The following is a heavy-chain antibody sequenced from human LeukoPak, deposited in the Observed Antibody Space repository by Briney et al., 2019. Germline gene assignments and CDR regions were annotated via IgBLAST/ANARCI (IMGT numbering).Heavy chain of an antibody. D-gene: IGHD2-15*01. Sequence: GGSLRLSCAASGFTFSSYGMHWVRQARGKGLEWVASIRYDGSNKYYADSVKGRFTIARDNSKNTLYLQMTSLRAEDTAGYYCAKDPGGGEFAFDYWRQGTLVTVCS. J-gene: IGHJ4*02. V-gene: IGHV3-30*02. CDR2: IRYDGSNK. CDR1: GFTFSSYG. CDR3: AKDPGGGEFAFDY.